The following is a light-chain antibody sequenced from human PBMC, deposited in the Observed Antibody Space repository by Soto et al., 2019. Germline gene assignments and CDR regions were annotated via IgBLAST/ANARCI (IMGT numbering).Light chain of an antibody. V-gene: IGKV3-20*01. CDR1: QSVSSSY. CDR3: QQYGRSPFT. Sequence: EIVLTQSPGTLSLSPGERATLSCRASQSVSSSYLAWYQQKPGQAPRLLIYGASSRATGIPDRFSGSGSGTHFTITISRLEPEEIAVYSCQQYGRSPFTFAPATQVDIK. J-gene: IGKJ3*01. CDR2: GAS.